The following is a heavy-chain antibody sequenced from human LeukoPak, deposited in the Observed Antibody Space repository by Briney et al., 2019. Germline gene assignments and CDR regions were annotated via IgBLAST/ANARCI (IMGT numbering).Heavy chain of an antibody. CDR2: ISYDGSNK. V-gene: IGHV3-30*18. J-gene: IGHJ4*02. D-gene: IGHD5-12*01. CDR1: GFTFSSYG. CDR3: ANLLLEGGYVDLLDY. Sequence: PGGSLRLSCAASGFTFSSYGMHWVRQAPGKGLEWVAVISYDGSNKYYADSVKGRFTISRDNSKNTLYLQMNSLRAEDTAVYYCANLLLEGGYVDLLDYWGQGTLVTVSS.